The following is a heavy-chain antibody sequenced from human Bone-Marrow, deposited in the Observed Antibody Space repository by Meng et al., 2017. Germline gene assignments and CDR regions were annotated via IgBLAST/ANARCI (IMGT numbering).Heavy chain of an antibody. J-gene: IGHJ4*02. D-gene: IGHD2-21*02. CDR3: ARVAYRWGGDCSYFDY. CDR1: GGSFSGYY. Sequence: QVQLQQWGAGLLKPSETLSLTCAVYGGSFSGYYWNWIRQPPGKGLEWSGEINHSGSTNYNPSLKSRVTISVDTSKNQFSLKLSSVTAAETAVYYCARVAYRWGGDCSYFDYWGQGTLVTVSS. V-gene: IGHV4-34*01. CDR2: INHSGST.